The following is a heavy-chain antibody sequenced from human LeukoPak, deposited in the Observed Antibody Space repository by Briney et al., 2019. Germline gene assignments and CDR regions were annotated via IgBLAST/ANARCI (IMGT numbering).Heavy chain of an antibody. J-gene: IGHJ3*01. D-gene: IGHD1-14*01. CDR3: VVVVEPPDSDGFDV. V-gene: IGHV3-7*01. Sequence: GGSLRLSCAASGFTFSSYWMTWVRQAPGKGLEWVANIRHDGSEKHYVDSVKGRFTISRDNAKNTLSLQMNSLTIEDTAVYYCVVVVEPPDSDGFDVWGQGTMITVSS. CDR2: IRHDGSEK. CDR1: GFTFSSYW.